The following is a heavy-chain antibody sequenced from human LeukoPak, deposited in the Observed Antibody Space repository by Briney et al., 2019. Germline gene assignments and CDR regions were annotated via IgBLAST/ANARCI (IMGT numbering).Heavy chain of an antibody. CDR2: ISSRSSYI. D-gene: IGHD3-9*01. CDR3: AKGGKYDILTGYYMDY. V-gene: IGHV3-21*01. CDR1: GFTFSTYT. J-gene: IGHJ4*02. Sequence: GGSLRLSCAASGFTFSTYTMNWVRQAPGKGLEWVSSISSRSSYIYYADSVKGRFTISRDNAKNSLYLQMNSLRAEDTAVYYCAKGGKYDILTGYYMDYWGQGTLVTVSS.